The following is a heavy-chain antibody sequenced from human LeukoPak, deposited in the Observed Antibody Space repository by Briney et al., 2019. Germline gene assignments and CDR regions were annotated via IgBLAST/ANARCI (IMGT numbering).Heavy chain of an antibody. V-gene: IGHV3-48*04. Sequence: GGSLRLSCAASGFTFSSYSMNWVRQAPGRGLEWVSYISSSSSTIYYADSVKGRFTISRDNAKNSLYLQMNSLRAEDTAVYYCARAPGYYDTTGGWGQGTLVTVSS. D-gene: IGHD3-22*01. CDR3: ARAPGYYDTTGG. J-gene: IGHJ4*02. CDR2: ISSSSSTI. CDR1: GFTFSSYS.